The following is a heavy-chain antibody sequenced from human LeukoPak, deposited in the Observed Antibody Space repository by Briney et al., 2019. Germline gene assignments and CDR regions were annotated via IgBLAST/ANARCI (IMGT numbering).Heavy chain of an antibody. CDR3: ARAREVWSWAAFDI. Sequence: GGSLRLSCAASGFTFSSYNMNWVRQAPGKGLEWVSSISSSSRYIYYADSVKGRFTISRDNAMNSLNLQMNSLRAEDTAVYYCARAREVWSWAAFDIWGLGTMVTVSS. J-gene: IGHJ3*02. V-gene: IGHV3-21*01. CDR2: ISSSSRYI. CDR1: GFTFSSYN. D-gene: IGHD3-16*01.